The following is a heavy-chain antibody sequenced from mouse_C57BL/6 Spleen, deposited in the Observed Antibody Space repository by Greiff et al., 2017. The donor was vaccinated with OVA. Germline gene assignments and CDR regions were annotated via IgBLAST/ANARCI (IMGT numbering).Heavy chain of an antibody. CDR2: ISDGGSYT. CDR3: ARGGPGRGYFDV. Sequence: EVKLVESGGGLVKPGGSLKLSCAASGFTFSSYAMSWVRQTPEKRLEWVATISDGGSYTYYPDNVKGRFTISRDNAKNNLYLQMSHLKSEDTAMYYCARGGPGRGYFDVWGTGTTVTVSS. D-gene: IGHD3-3*01. J-gene: IGHJ1*03. V-gene: IGHV5-4*03. CDR1: GFTFSSYA.